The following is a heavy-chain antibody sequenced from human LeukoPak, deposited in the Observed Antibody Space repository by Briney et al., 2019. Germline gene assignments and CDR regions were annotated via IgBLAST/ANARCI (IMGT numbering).Heavy chain of an antibody. J-gene: IGHJ3*02. CDR3: AKDSDSSGYAGLDAFDI. Sequence: PGRSLRLSCAASGFTFSSYAMHWVRQAPGKGLEWVSAISGSGGSTYYADSVKGRFTISRDNSKNTLYLQMNSLRAEDTVVYYCAKDSDSSGYAGLDAFDIWGQGTMVTVSS. CDR1: GFTFSSYA. CDR2: ISGSGGST. D-gene: IGHD3-22*01. V-gene: IGHV3-23*01.